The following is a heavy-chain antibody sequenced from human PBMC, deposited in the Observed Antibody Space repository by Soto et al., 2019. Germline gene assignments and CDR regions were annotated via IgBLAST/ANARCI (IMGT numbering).Heavy chain of an antibody. Sequence: QVQLVQSGAEVKKPGASVKVSCKASGYTFTSYGISWVRQAPGQGLEWMGWISAYNGNTNYAQKLQGRVTMTTDTSTSTAYMELRSLRSDDTAVYYCAREERNYGDYGRFGRIIPYDYWGQGTLVTVSS. J-gene: IGHJ4*02. D-gene: IGHD4-17*01. CDR1: GYTFTSYG. CDR3: AREERNYGDYGRFGRIIPYDY. CDR2: ISAYNGNT. V-gene: IGHV1-18*01.